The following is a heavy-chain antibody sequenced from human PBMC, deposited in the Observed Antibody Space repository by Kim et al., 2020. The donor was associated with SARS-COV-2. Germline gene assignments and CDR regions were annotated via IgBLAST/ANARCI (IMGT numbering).Heavy chain of an antibody. V-gene: IGHV1-18*04. CDR3: ATTFSFSNSWYYFDY. CDR1: GYTSSNYG. J-gene: IGHJ4*02. CDR2: INTLSLRT. Sequence: ASVKVSCKVSGYTSSNYGISWVRQAPGQGLEWMGWINTLSLRTNSVDKFQDRVTMTTVPSTNTVSMELRSLTSDDTAVYYCATTFSFSNSWYYFDYWGQGTLVTVSS. D-gene: IGHD6-13*01.